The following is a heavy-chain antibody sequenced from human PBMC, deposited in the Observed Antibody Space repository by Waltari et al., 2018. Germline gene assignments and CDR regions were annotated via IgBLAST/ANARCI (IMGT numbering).Heavy chain of an antibody. CDR1: EFTFSSYG. V-gene: IGHV3-48*03. Sequence: EVQLVESGGGLVQPGGSLRLSCAAAEFTFSSYGMTWVRQAPGKGLEWISYISGSGTTIYYADSVKGRFTISRDDAENSLYLQMNSLRAEDTALYYCARRFDSWGQGTRVTVSS. CDR3: ARRFDS. J-gene: IGHJ4*02. CDR2: ISGSGTTI.